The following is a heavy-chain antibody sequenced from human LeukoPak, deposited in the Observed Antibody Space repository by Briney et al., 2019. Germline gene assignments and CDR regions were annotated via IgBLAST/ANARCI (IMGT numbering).Heavy chain of an antibody. CDR3: ARTYSRESGYDFLFHY. V-gene: IGHV3-23*01. D-gene: IGHD5-12*01. CDR2: IVGSGGRT. CDR1: GFTFSSYV. J-gene: IGHJ4*02. Sequence: GGSLRLSCAASGFTFSSYVMSWVRQAPGKGLEWVSAIVGSGGRTYYADSVKGRFTISRDNSKNTLYLQMNSLRVEDTAVYYCARTYSRESGYDFLFHYWGQGTRVTVSS.